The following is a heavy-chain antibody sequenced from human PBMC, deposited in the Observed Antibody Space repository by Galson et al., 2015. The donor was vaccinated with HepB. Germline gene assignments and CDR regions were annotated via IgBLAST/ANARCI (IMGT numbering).Heavy chain of an antibody. CDR3: AKWGVWGVFEY. CDR1: GFTFSSYA. D-gene: IGHD3-16*01. V-gene: IGHV3-23*01. CDR2: ISGSAAKT. J-gene: IGHJ4*02. Sequence: SLRLSCAASGFTFSSYAMSWVRQAPREGLEWVSAISGSAAKTFYADSMKGRFTISRDNSKYTLSLQMNDLRAEDTADYYCAKWGVWGVFEYWGQGVVGTVS.